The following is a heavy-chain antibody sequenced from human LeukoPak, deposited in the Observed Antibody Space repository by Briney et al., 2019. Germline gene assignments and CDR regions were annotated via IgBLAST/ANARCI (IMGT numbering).Heavy chain of an antibody. CDR1: GYTFTGHY. CDR2: INPNSGGT. V-gene: IGHV1-2*02. CDR3: AREGTKSSSSWSHLYYYMDV. D-gene: IGHD6-13*01. Sequence: ASVKVSCKASGYTFTGHYMHWVRQAPGQGLEWMGWINPNSGGTSYAQKFQGRVTMTRDTSISTAYMELSRLRSDDTAVYYCAREGTKSSSSWSHLYYYMDVWGKGTTVTVSS. J-gene: IGHJ6*03.